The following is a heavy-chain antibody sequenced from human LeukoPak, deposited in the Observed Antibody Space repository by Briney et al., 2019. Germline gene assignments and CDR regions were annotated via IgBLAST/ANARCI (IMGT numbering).Heavy chain of an antibody. J-gene: IGHJ4*02. CDR2: IYHSGST. Sequence: SETLSLTCAVSGYSINSGYYWGWIRQPPGKGLEWIGSIYHSGSTYYNPSLKSRVTISVDTSKNQFSLRLSSVTAADTAVYYCARQGVLRFLEWLSDFDYWGQGTLVTVSS. D-gene: IGHD3-3*01. V-gene: IGHV4-38-2*01. CDR1: GYSINSGYY. CDR3: ARQGVLRFLEWLSDFDY.